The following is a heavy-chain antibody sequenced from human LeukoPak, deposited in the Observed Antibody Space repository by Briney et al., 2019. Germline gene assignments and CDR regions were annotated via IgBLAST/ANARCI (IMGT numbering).Heavy chain of an antibody. D-gene: IGHD3-22*01. CDR1: GYTFTSYY. CDR2: INPNSGGT. CDR3: ASVPGYYYDSSGYYSDY. J-gene: IGHJ4*02. Sequence: ASVKVSCKASGYTFTSYYMHWVRQAPGQGLEWMGWINPNSGGTNYAQKFQGRVTMTRDTSISTAYMELSRLRSDDTAVYYCASVPGYYYDSSGYYSDYWGQGTLVTVSS. V-gene: IGHV1-2*02.